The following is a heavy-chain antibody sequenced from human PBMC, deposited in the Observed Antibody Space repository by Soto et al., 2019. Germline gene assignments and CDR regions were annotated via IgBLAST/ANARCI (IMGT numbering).Heavy chain of an antibody. CDR2: IIPIFGTA. CDR3: ARKSGILTGYIDY. Sequence: RASVKVSCKASGGTFSSYAISWVRQAPGQGLEWMGGIIPIFGTANYAQEFQGRVTITADESTSTAYMELSSLRSEDTAVYYCARKSGILTGYIDYWGQGTLVTVSS. J-gene: IGHJ4*02. CDR1: GGTFSSYA. V-gene: IGHV1-69*13. D-gene: IGHD3-9*01.